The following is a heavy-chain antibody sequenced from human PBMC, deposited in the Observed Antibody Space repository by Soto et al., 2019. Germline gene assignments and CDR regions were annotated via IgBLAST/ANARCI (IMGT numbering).Heavy chain of an antibody. Sequence: QVQLQESGPGLVKPSETLSLTCTVSGGSISSYYWSWIRQPPGKGLEWIGDIYYSGSTNYNPSLKXRXTXSXYTSKNQFSLKLSSVTAADTAVYFCARRYGLSAFDIWGQGTMVTVSS. CDR1: GGSISSYY. J-gene: IGHJ3*02. CDR3: ARRYGLSAFDI. V-gene: IGHV4-59*08. D-gene: IGHD3-10*01. CDR2: IYYSGST.